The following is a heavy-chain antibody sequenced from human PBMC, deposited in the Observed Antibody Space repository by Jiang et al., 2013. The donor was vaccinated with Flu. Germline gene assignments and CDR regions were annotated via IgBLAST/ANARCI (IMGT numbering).Heavy chain of an antibody. CDR2: IYYSGST. Sequence: VSVAPSAVVVTTGAGSPAPREGLEWIGSIYYSGSTYYNPSLKSRVTISVDTSKNQFSLKLSSVTAADTAVYYCASGQQLVKFSTVYWGQGTLVTVSS. D-gene: IGHD6-13*01. J-gene: IGHJ4*02. CDR1: VAPSAVVVTT. V-gene: IGHV4-39*07. CDR3: ASGQQLVKFSTVY.